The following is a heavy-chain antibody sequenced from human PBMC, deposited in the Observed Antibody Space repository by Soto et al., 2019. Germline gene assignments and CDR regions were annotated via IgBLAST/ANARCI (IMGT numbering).Heavy chain of an antibody. CDR2: ISGSGGST. CDR3: AMYYYDSSGYHPYFDY. Sequence: GGSLRLSCAASGFIFSSYDMSWVRQAPGKGLERVSGISGSGGSTYYADSVKGRFTISRDNSKNTLYLQMNSLRAEDTAVYYCAMYYYDSSGYHPYFDYWGQGTLVTVSS. V-gene: IGHV3-23*01. D-gene: IGHD3-22*01. CDR1: GFIFSSYD. J-gene: IGHJ4*02.